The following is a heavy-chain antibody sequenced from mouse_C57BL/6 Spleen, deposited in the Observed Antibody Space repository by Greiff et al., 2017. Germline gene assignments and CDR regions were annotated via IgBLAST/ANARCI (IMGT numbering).Heavy chain of an antibody. J-gene: IGHJ1*03. CDR3: GRRRSSHDWDMDG. Sequence: VQLQQSVTELVKPGASVKLSCTASGYTFTNSWMHWVKQRPGQGLEWIGNINPSNGGTNYNAKFKSKATMTVDKSSSTAYMQLSSLTSEDAAVYYCGRRRSSHDWDMDGWGTGTTVTVSS. CDR2: INPSNGGT. D-gene: IGHD1-1*01. CDR1: GYTFTNSW. V-gene: IGHV1-53*01.